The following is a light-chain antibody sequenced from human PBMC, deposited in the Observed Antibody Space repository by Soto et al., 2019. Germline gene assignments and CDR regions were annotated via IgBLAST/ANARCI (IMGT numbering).Light chain of an antibody. CDR2: KAS. J-gene: IGKJ5*01. CDR3: QQSYSTPFVN. CDR1: QSISSW. V-gene: IGKV1-5*03. Sequence: DIQMTHSPSTLSASVLYIVTITFRSSQSISSWLAWYQQKPGKAPKLLIYKASSLQSGVPSRFSGSRSGTDFTLTISSLQPEDFATYYCQQSYSTPFVNFGQGTRLEIK.